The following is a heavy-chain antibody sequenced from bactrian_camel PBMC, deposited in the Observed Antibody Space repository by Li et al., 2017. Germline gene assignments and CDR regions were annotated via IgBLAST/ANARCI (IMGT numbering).Heavy chain of an antibody. V-gene: IGHV3S53*01. Sequence: VQLVESGGGLVQPGGSLTLSCAASGYDDSNLPMGWFREARPGEEREGVAVIAGSGSTGYADSVKGRFTISKDNAKNTLYLQMNSLKPEDTATYYCAADLVTDEPSLVEREYYYWGQGTQVTVST. D-gene: IGHD1*01. CDR3: AADLVTDEPSLVEREYYY. CDR2: IAGSGST. CDR1: GYDDSNLP. J-gene: IGHJ4*01.